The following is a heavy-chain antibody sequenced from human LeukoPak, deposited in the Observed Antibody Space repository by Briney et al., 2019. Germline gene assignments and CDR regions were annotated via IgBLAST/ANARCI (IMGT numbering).Heavy chain of an antibody. Sequence: PGGSLRLSCAASGFTFSSYAMSWVRQAPGKGLEWVSAISGSGGSTYYADSVKGRFTISRDNSKNTLYLQMNSLRAEDTAVYYCAKESDDYVWGSYRKGHYFDYWGQGTLVTVSS. V-gene: IGHV3-23*01. D-gene: IGHD3-16*02. CDR1: GFTFSSYA. J-gene: IGHJ4*02. CDR3: AKESDDYVWGSYRKGHYFDY. CDR2: ISGSGGST.